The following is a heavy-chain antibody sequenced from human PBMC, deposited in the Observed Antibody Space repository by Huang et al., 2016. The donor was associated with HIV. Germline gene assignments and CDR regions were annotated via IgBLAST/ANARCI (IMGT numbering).Heavy chain of an antibody. J-gene: IGHJ4*02. V-gene: IGHV4-4*07. CDR2: IRATGNT. D-gene: IGHD2-2*01. CDR1: GDSISGYY. Sequence: QVQLQESGPGLVKPSETLSLTCTVPGDSISGYYWSWIRQPAGEGLEWIGHIRATGNTNCNPSLRGRITMSVDTSKKQFSLKLDSVTAADTAVYYCARDNAYQGFFESWGQGTLVTV. CDR3: ARDNAYQGFFES.